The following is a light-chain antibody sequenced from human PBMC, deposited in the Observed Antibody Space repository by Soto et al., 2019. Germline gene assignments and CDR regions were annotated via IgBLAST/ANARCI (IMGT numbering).Light chain of an antibody. V-gene: IGKV1-5*03. J-gene: IGKJ1*01. CDR2: KAS. CDR1: QSISNW. Sequence: DIQMTQSPSTLSASVGDRVIITCRASQSISNWLAWYQQKPGKAPKLLIYKASNLYSGVPSRFSGSGSGTDFTLTISSLQPDDFGTYFCQQYNTYVWTFGQGTKVEIK. CDR3: QQYNTYVWT.